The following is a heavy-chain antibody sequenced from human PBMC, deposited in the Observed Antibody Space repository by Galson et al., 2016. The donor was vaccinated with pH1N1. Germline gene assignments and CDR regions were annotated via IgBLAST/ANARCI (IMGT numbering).Heavy chain of an antibody. D-gene: IGHD3-10*01. J-gene: IGHJ6*02. CDR1: GYSFTNYW. Sequence: QSGAEVKKPGKSPKISCKGSGYSFTNYWIGWVRQMPGEGLEWMGIIYPSDSDTRYSPSFQGQVTISADKSISTAYLQWSSLKASDTAIYYCARGSGSPDSYYYYGMDVWGQGTTVTVSS. CDR3: ARGSGSPDSYYYYGMDV. CDR2: IYPSDSDT. V-gene: IGHV5-51*01.